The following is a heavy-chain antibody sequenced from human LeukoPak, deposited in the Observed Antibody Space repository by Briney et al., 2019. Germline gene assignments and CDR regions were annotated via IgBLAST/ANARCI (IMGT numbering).Heavy chain of an antibody. CDR2: ISGSGGST. CDR3: AKQGRGGWIVVFYYFDY. J-gene: IGHJ4*02. CDR1: GFTFSDYY. V-gene: IGHV3-23*01. D-gene: IGHD3-22*01. Sequence: PGGSLRLSCAASGFTFSDYYMSWVRQAPGKGLEWVSAISGSGGSTYYADSVKGRFTISRDNSKNTLYLQMNSLRAEDTAVYYCAKQGRGGWIVVFYYFDYWGQGTLVTVSS.